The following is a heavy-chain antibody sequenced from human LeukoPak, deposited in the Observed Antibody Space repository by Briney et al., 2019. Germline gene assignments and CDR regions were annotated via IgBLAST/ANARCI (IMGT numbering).Heavy chain of an antibody. D-gene: IGHD6-13*01. J-gene: IGHJ4*02. Sequence: PGGSLRLSCAASGFYFRDHSMDWVRQAPGKGLEWVSSISGSGSNIYYADSVKGRFTISRDNAKNSLYLEMNTLRAEDTAIYYCARGLYSSSLNPFDYWGQGTLVTVSS. CDR2: ISGSGSNI. CDR3: ARGLYSSSLNPFDY. CDR1: GFYFRDHS. V-gene: IGHV3-21*01.